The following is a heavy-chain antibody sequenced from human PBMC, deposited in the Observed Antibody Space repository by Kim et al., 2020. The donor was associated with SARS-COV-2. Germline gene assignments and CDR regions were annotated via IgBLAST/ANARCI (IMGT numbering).Heavy chain of an antibody. CDR3: VGDYFQRAYFDY. J-gene: IGHJ4*02. D-gene: IGHD4-17*01. V-gene: IGHV3-74*01. CDR2: INTDGSGV. CDR1: GFTFSNSW. Sequence: GGSLRLSCVVSGFTFSNSWMHWVRQIPGTGLQWVSRINTDGSGVTYADSVKGRFTISRDNAKNTLYLQMDSLTAEDTAVYYCVGDYFQRAYFDYWGQGTL.